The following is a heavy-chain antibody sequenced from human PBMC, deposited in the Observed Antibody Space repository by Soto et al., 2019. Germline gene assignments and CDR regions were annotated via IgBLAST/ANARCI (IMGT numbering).Heavy chain of an antibody. D-gene: IGHD2-8*01. V-gene: IGHV3-23*01. CDR1: GFSFSSYA. CDR2: ISGSGGST. J-gene: IGHJ4*02. CDR3: AQGSVVMVYVY. Sequence: GGSLSLSCAASGFSFSSYAMSWVRQAPGKGLEWVSAISGSGGSTYYADSVKGRFTISRDNSKNTLYLQMNSLRPEDTAVYYCAQGSVVMVYVYWGQGTLVTVSS.